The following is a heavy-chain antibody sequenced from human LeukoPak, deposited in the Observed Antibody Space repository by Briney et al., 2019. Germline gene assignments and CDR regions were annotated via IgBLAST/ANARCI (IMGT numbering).Heavy chain of an antibody. Sequence: DSVKVYCKDSGHTFTSYDIKWVRQATGQGLEWMGWMNPNSGNTGYAQQFQGRVTMTRSTSISTAYMELSSLRSEDTAVYYCARGRSGYYPYYWGQGTLVTVSS. CDR1: GHTFTSYD. CDR2: MNPNSGNT. CDR3: ARGRSGYYPYY. D-gene: IGHD3-3*01. J-gene: IGHJ4*02. V-gene: IGHV1-8*01.